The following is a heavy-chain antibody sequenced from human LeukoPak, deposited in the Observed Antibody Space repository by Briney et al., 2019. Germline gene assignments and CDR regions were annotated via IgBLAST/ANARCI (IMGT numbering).Heavy chain of an antibody. Sequence: GASVKVSCKASGYTFTSYGISWVRQAPGQGLEWMGWISAYNGNTNYAQKLQGRVTMTTDTSTSTAYMELRSLRSDDTAVYYCARESLVVVVAGAFDIWGQGTMVTVSS. CDR2: ISAYNGNT. V-gene: IGHV1-18*01. CDR3: ARESLVVVVAGAFDI. CDR1: GYTFTSYG. D-gene: IGHD2-15*01. J-gene: IGHJ3*02.